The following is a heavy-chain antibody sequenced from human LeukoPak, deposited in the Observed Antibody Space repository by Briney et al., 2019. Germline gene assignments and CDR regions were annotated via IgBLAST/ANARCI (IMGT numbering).Heavy chain of an antibody. CDR1: GFTFDDYA. Sequence: GGSLRLSCAASGFTFDDYAMHWVRHAPGKGLEWLSGISWNSGSIVYADSVKGRFTISRDNAKNSLYLQMNSLRAEDTALYYCAKDISRGRFLEWLLFDYWGQGTLVTVSS. J-gene: IGHJ4*02. D-gene: IGHD3-3*01. CDR3: AKDISRGRFLEWLLFDY. V-gene: IGHV3-9*01. CDR2: ISWNSGSI.